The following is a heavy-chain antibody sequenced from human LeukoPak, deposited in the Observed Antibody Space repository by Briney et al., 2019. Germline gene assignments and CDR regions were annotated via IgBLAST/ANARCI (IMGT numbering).Heavy chain of an antibody. J-gene: IGHJ3*02. D-gene: IGHD5-18*01. Sequence: GGSLRPSCAASGFTFSSYAMHWVREAPGKGLEYVSAINSNGGSTYYANSVKGRFTISRDNSKNTLYLQMGSLRAEDMAVYYCARDLGYNYGYVGAFDIWGQGTLVTISS. CDR3: ARDLGYNYGYVGAFDI. CDR2: INSNGGST. CDR1: GFTFSSYA. V-gene: IGHV3-64*01.